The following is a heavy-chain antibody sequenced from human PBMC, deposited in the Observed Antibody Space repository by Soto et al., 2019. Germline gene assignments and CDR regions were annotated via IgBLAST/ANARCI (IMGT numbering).Heavy chain of an antibody. V-gene: IGHV1-69*13. CDR1: GGTFSSYA. CDR3: SSSADEFGLDVSYYYDSSGYYGLS. CDR2: IIPIFGTA. J-gene: IGHJ4*02. Sequence: EASVKVSCKASGGTFSSYAISWVRQAPGQGLEWMGGIIPIFGTANYAQKIQGRDTITADESTSTAYMELSSLRSEDTAVYYCSSSADEFGLDVSYYYDSSGYYGLSWGQGTLVTVSS. D-gene: IGHD3-22*01.